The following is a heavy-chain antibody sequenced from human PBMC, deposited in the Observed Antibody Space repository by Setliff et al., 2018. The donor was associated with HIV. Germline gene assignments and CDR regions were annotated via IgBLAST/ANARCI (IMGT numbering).Heavy chain of an antibody. D-gene: IGHD1-26*01. J-gene: IGHJ4*02. V-gene: IGHV3-21*01. CDR2: ISSSSTYI. CDR3: ARVGVGATVFFDY. Sequence: LRLSCAASGFTFSSYSMNWVRQAPGKGLEWVSSISSSSTYIYYADSVRGRFTFSRDNAKNSLYLQMNSLRAEDTAVYYCARVGVGATVFFDYWGQGTLVTVS. CDR1: GFTFSSYS.